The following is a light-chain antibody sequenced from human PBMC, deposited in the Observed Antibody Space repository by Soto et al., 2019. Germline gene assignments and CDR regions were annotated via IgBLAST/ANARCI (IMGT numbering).Light chain of an antibody. CDR1: ELGDKY. J-gene: IGLJ1*01. Sequence: SSELTQPPSVSVSPGQTASITCSGDELGDKYACWYQQKPGQSPMLVIYEDNKRPSGIPERFSGSNSGNTATLTISGTQAMDEADYYCQTWDSSTGVFGTGTKLTVL. V-gene: IGLV3-1*01. CDR3: QTWDSSTGV. CDR2: EDN.